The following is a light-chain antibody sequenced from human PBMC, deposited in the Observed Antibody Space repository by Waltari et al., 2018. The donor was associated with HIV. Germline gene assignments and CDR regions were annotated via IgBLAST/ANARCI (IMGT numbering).Light chain of an antibody. CDR2: END. CDR3: GTWDRSMDGGV. V-gene: IGLV1-51*01. CDR1: SSNIGNDI. J-gene: IGLJ3*02. Sequence: QSVLTQPPSVSAAPGQKVAISCSVSSSNIGNDIVSWYQHVPGSAPKLLIYENDKRPSGIPDRFSGSKSGTSATLDITGLQTGDGADYYCGTWDRSMDGGVFGGGTKLTVL.